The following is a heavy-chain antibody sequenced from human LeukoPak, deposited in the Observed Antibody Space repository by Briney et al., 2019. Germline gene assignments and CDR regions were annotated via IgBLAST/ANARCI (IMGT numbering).Heavy chain of an antibody. Sequence: GGSLRLSCAASGFRLSDYWMSWVCQAPGKGLEWVSAISGSGGSTYYADSVKGRFTISRDNSKNTLYLQMNSLRAEDTAVYYCAKDLVGALAFDIWGQGTMVTVSS. CDR2: ISGSGGST. CDR1: GFRLSDYW. D-gene: IGHD1-26*01. CDR3: AKDLVGALAFDI. J-gene: IGHJ3*02. V-gene: IGHV3-23*01.